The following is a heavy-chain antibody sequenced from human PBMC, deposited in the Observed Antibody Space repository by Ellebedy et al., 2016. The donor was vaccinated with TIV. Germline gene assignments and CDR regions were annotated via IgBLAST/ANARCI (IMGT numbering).Heavy chain of an antibody. V-gene: IGHV3-33*01. Sequence: GESLKISCAASGFTFSSYAMHWVRQAPGKGLEWVAVIWYDGSNKYYADSVKGRFTISRDNSKNTLYLQMNSLRAEDTAVYYCARADILRYYYGMDVWGQGTTVTVSS. CDR2: IWYDGSNK. CDR1: GFTFSSYA. CDR3: ARADILRYYYGMDV. J-gene: IGHJ6*02. D-gene: IGHD3-9*01.